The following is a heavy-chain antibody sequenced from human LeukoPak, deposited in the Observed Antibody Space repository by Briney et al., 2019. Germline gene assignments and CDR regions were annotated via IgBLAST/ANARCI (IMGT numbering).Heavy chain of an antibody. Sequence: PGGSLRLSCAASGFIFSNAWMNWVRQAPGKGLEWAGHIKSKTDGGTTDYAAPVKGRFTISRDDSKNTLYLQMNSLKTEDTAVYYCIRYGYNLAEYYQHWGQGTLVTVSS. D-gene: IGHD5-24*01. V-gene: IGHV3-15*07. CDR1: GFIFSNAW. J-gene: IGHJ1*01. CDR2: IKSKTDGGTT. CDR3: IRYGYNLAEYYQH.